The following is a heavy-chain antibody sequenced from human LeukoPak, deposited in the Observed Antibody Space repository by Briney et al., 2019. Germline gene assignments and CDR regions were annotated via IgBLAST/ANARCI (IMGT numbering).Heavy chain of an antibody. CDR1: GFTFSDYY. V-gene: IGHV3-11*04. Sequence: GGSLRLSCAASGFTFSDYYMSWIRQAPGKGLEWVSYISSSGSTIYYADSVKGRFTISRDNAKNSLYLQMNSLRAEDTAVYYCARDLGPRYSGSYYYYYYMDVWGKGTTVTVSS. CDR2: ISSSGSTI. D-gene: IGHD1-26*01. CDR3: ARDLGPRYSGSYYYYYYMDV. J-gene: IGHJ6*03.